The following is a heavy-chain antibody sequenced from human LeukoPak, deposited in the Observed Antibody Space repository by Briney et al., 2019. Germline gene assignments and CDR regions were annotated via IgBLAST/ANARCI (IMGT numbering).Heavy chain of an antibody. D-gene: IGHD6-19*01. CDR1: GFTFSSYA. V-gene: IGHV3-23*01. Sequence: GGSLRLSCAASGFTFSSYAMSWVRQAPGKGLEWVSAISGSGGSTYYADSVKGRFTISRDNSKNTLYLQMNSLRGEDTAVYYCARERNLEIAVAGTIFDYRGQGTLVTVSS. CDR3: ARERNLEIAVAGTIFDY. J-gene: IGHJ4*02. CDR2: ISGSGGST.